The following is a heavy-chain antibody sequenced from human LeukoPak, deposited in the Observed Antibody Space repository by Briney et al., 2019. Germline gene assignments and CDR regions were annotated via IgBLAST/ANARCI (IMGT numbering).Heavy chain of an antibody. CDR2: ISYSGST. CDR1: GGFIITYY. D-gene: IGHD5-18*01. J-gene: IGHJ4*02. CDR3: ARDRYSYGF. Sequence: SETLSLTCTVSGGFIITYYWSWIRQPPGKGLEWIGFISYSGSTYHNPSLKSRVTMSVDTSKNQFSLNLRSVTAADTAAYYCARDRYSYGFWGQGILVTVSS. V-gene: IGHV4-59*01.